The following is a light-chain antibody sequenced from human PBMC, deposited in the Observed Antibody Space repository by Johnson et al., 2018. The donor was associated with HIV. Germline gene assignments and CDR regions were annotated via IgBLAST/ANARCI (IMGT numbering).Light chain of an antibody. CDR1: DSNIGSNY. CDR2: DNN. Sequence: QSVLTQPPSVSAAPRQKVTISCSGSDSNIGSNYVSWFQHLPGTAPKLLIYDNNKRPSGIPDRISGSKSGTSATLGITGLQTGDEAVYYCGTWDTRLSAGHVFGAGTNFTVL. J-gene: IGLJ1*01. V-gene: IGLV1-51*01. CDR3: GTWDTRLSAGHV.